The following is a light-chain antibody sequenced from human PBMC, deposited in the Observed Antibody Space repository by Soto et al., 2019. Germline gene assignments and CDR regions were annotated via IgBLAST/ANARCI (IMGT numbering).Light chain of an antibody. Sequence: EIVLTQSPATLFVSPGERATLSCTASQGVFSNLAWYQQKPGQAPRLLIYGASTRASAIPARFSGRGSGTDFTLTISRLQSEDFAVYFCHQYHNWPRTFGQGTKVDVK. CDR2: GAS. CDR1: QGVFSN. CDR3: HQYHNWPRT. V-gene: IGKV3D-15*01. J-gene: IGKJ1*01.